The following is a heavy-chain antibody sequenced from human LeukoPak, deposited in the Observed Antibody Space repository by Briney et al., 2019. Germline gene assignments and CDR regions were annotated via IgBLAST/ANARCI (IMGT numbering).Heavy chain of an antibody. CDR1: GGSISSSSYY. J-gene: IGHJ4*02. CDR3: ASHSSGWHTHFDY. V-gene: IGHV4-39*07. CDR2: IYHSGST. D-gene: IGHD6-19*01. Sequence: SETLSLTCTVSGGSISSSSYYWGWIRQPPGKGLEWIGEIYHSGSTNYNPSLKSRVTISVDKSKNQFSLKLSSVTAADTAVYYCASHSSGWHTHFDYWGQGTLVTVSS.